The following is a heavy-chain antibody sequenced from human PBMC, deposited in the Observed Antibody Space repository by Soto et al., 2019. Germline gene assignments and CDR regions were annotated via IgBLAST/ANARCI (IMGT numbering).Heavy chain of an antibody. D-gene: IGHD3-10*01. CDR2: IKQDGSEK. V-gene: IGHV3-7*01. CDR1: GFSFGASW. J-gene: IGHJ4*02. Sequence: EVQLMESGGGLVQPGGSLRLSCAASGFSFGASWMAWVRQAPGKGLEWVADIKQDGSEKNYVDSVKGRVTTSRDNAKNSLYLQMNSLRAEDTAVYYCPRDPYYGAIDYGGLGTLVTVSS. CDR3: PRDPYYGAIDY.